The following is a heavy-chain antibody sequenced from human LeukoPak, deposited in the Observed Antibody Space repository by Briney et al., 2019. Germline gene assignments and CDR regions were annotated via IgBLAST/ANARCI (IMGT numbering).Heavy chain of an antibody. Sequence: ASVKVSCKASGYTFTGYYMHWVRQAPGQGLEWMGWINPNSGGTNYAQKFQGRVTMTRDTSISTAYMELSRLRSDDTAVYYCARWQQLDYYYYMDVWGKGTTVTVSS. CDR2: INPNSGGT. D-gene: IGHD6-13*01. CDR1: GYTFTGYY. CDR3: ARWQQLDYYYYMDV. J-gene: IGHJ6*03. V-gene: IGHV1-2*02.